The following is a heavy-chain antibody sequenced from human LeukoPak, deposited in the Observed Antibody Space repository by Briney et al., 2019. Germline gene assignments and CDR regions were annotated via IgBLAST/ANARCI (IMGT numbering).Heavy chain of an antibody. Sequence: PGGSLRLSCAASGFTFSSYSMNWVRQAPGKGLEWVSVISAGGGTTYYAGSVKGRFTIPRDNSKNTVYLQMNSLRVEDTAIYYCGKDVRGGCSGVRCNYWGQGTLVTVSS. J-gene: IGHJ4*02. D-gene: IGHD2-15*01. CDR3: GKDVRGGCSGVRCNY. CDR1: GFTFSSYS. CDR2: ISAGGGTT. V-gene: IGHV3-23*01.